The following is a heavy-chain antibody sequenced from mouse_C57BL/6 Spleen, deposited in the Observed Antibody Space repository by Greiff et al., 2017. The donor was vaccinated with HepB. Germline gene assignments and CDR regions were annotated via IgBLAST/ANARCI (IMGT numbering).Heavy chain of an antibody. J-gene: IGHJ1*03. CDR1: GYAFTNYL. D-gene: IGHD1-1*01. V-gene: IGHV1-54*01. CDR3: ARGGGSSWYFDV. CDR2: INPGSGGT. Sequence: LVESGAELVRPGTSVKVSCKASGYAFTNYLIEWVKQRPGQGLEWIGVINPGSGGTNYNEKFKGKATLTADKSSSTAYMQLSSLTSEDSAVYFCARGGGSSWYFDVWGTGTTVTVSS.